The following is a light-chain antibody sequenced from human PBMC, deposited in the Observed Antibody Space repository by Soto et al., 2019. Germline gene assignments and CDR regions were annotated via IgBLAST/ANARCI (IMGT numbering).Light chain of an antibody. J-gene: IGKJ5*01. CDR2: AAS. Sequence: IQITQSPSSVSASVGDRVTMTCRASQGVGGWLAWYQQKPGKAPKLLIYAASSLQSGVPSRFSGSGSGTDFTLTISSLQPEDFATYYCQQANSFPFITFGQGTRLEIK. CDR1: QGVGGW. V-gene: IGKV1-12*02. CDR3: QQANSFPFIT.